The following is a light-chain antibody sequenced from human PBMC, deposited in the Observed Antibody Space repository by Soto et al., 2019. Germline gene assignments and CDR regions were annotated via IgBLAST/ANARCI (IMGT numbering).Light chain of an antibody. CDR2: EVS. CDR1: SSDVGSYNR. V-gene: IGLV2-18*02. CDR3: SSYTSSSIVV. Sequence: QSVLTQPPSVSGSPGQSVTISCTGTSSDVGSYNRVSWYQQPPGTAPKLMIYEVSNRPSGVPDRFSGPKSGNTASLTISGLQAEDEADYYCSSYTSSSIVVFGGGTKLTVL. J-gene: IGLJ2*01.